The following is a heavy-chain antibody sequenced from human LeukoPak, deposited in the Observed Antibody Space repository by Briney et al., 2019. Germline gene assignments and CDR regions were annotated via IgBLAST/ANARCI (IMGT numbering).Heavy chain of an antibody. CDR3: AKGEGWFEYYFDY. Sequence: ASVKVSCKASGYTFTTYYMHWVRQAPGQGLEWMGWINPNGGGTKYAQKFQGRVTVTRDTSISTAYMELSRLRSDDTAVYYCAKGEGWFEYYFDYWGQGTLVTVSS. V-gene: IGHV1-2*02. J-gene: IGHJ4*02. CDR1: GYTFTTYY. D-gene: IGHD3-10*01. CDR2: INPNGGGT.